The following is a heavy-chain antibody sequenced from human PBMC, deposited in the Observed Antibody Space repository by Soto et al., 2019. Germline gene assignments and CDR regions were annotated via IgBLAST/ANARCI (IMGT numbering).Heavy chain of an antibody. V-gene: IGHV4-59*01. Sequence: PSETLSLTCTVSGGSISSYYWSWIRQPPGKGLEWIGYIYYSGSTNYNPSLKSRVTISVDTSKNQFSLKLSSVTAADTAVYYWSRDQWLVPGYYYGIELLGQGTTVTV. D-gene: IGHD6-19*01. CDR2: IYYSGST. CDR3: SRDQWLVPGYYYGIEL. CDR1: GGSISSYY. J-gene: IGHJ6*02.